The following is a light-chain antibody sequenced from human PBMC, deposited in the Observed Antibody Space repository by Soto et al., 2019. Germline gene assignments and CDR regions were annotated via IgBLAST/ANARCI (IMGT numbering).Light chain of an antibody. CDR2: DAS. CDR3: QQYNSYLYT. J-gene: IGKJ2*01. Sequence: DIQMTQSPSTLSASVGDRVTITCRASQSISSWLAWYQQKPGKAPKLLIYDASSLESGVPSRFSGSGSGTAFTLTISSLQPDDFATYYCQQYNSYLYTFGQGTKLVIK. V-gene: IGKV1-5*01. CDR1: QSISSW.